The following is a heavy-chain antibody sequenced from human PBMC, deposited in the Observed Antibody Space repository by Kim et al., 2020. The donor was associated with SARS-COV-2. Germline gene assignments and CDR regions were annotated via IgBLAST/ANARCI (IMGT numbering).Heavy chain of an antibody. CDR2: IYYSGST. V-gene: IGHV4-31*03. Sequence: SETLSLTCTVSGGSISSGGYYWSWIRQHPGKGLEWIGYIYYSGSTYYNPSLKSRVTISVDTSKNQFSLKLSSVTAADTAVYYCARSSGGNPNPFDYWGQGTLVTVSS. CDR1: GGSISSGGYY. J-gene: IGHJ4*02. D-gene: IGHD2-15*01. CDR3: ARSSGGNPNPFDY.